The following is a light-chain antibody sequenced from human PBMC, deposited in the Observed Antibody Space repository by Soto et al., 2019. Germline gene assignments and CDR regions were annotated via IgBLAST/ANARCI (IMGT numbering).Light chain of an antibody. CDR1: QTINHKY. CDR2: SVS. V-gene: IGKV3-20*01. CDR3: QLYSGSPWT. J-gene: IGKJ1*01. Sequence: EVVLTQFPGTLSWSPGERAILSCRTSQTINHKYLAWFQQEAGRAPRLLIHSVSVRATGIPDRFSGSGSGTDFTLTISRLEPEDFAVYYCQLYSGSPWTFGQGTKVDIK.